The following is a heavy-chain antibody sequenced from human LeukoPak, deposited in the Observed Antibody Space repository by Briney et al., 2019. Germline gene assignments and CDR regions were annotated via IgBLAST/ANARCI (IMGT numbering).Heavy chain of an antibody. J-gene: IGHJ4*02. CDR3: AGDSSTRAAGH. Sequence: SETLSLTCTVSGGSISSYYWSWIRQPPGKGLEWIGYIYYSGSTNYNPSLKSRLTISIDTSKNQFSLRLNSVTAADTAVYYCAGDSSTRAAGHWGQGILVTVSS. V-gene: IGHV4-59*01. CDR1: GGSISSYY. CDR2: IYYSGST. D-gene: IGHD6-13*01.